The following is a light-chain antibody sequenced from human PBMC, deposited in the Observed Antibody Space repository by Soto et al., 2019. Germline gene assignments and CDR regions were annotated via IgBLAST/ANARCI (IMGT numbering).Light chain of an antibody. CDR3: SSYTSSSPVV. Sequence: QSVLTQPASVSGSPGQSITISCTGTSSDVGGYKYVSWYQQHPGKGPKLMIYDLSNRPSGVSNRFSGSKSGNTASLTISGLQAEDEADYFCSSYTSSSPVVFGGGTKLTVL. CDR2: DLS. V-gene: IGLV2-14*03. CDR1: SSDVGGYKY. J-gene: IGLJ2*01.